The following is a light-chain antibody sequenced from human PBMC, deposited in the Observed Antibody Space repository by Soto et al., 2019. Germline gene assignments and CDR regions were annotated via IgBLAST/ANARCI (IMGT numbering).Light chain of an antibody. CDR1: QSVRSY. CDR2: DVS. Sequence: EIVLTQFPATLSLSPGERATLSCRASQSVRSYLAWYQQKPGQAPRLLIYDVSTRATGIPARFSGSGSGTDFTLTITSLEPEDFAVYSCQQRSDWPITLGQGTRLEIK. J-gene: IGKJ5*01. CDR3: QQRSDWPIT. V-gene: IGKV3-11*01.